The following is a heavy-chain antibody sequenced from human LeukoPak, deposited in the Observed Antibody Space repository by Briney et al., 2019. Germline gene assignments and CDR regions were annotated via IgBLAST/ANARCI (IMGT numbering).Heavy chain of an antibody. CDR3: AIVYYDSSGSPSWYFDL. CDR2: MNPNSGNT. Sequence: GASVKVSCKTSGYTVTNYDINWARQATGQGPEWMGWMNPNSGNTGYTQKFQGRVTMTRDTSISTAYMELSSLRSEDTAVYYCAIVYYDSSGSPSWYFDLWGRGTLVTVSS. CDR1: GYTVTNYD. V-gene: IGHV1-8*01. J-gene: IGHJ2*01. D-gene: IGHD3-22*01.